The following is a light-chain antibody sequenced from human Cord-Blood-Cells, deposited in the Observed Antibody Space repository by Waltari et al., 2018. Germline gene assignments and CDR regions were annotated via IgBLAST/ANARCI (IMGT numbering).Light chain of an antibody. V-gene: IGLV2-23*01. CDR2: EGS. CDR3: CSYAGSSSYV. J-gene: IGLJ1*01. Sequence: QSALTQPASVSGSPGQSITISCTGTSSDVGSYNLVSWYQQHPGKAPKLMLYEGSKRPAGFSNRFSGSKSGNTASLTISGLQAEDEADYYCCSYAGSSSYVFGTGTKVTVL. CDR1: SSDVGSYNL.